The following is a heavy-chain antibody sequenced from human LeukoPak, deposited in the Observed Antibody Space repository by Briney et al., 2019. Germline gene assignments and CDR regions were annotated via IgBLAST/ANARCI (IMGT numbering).Heavy chain of an antibody. CDR1: GYTFTSYA. CDR3: ARLLARGYSGYDRTTVTTFGVEVAGYYYGMDV. Sequence: ASVKVSCKASGYTFTSYALHWVRQAPGQRLEWMGWINAGNGNTKYSQKFQGRVTITRDTSASTAYMELSSLRPEDTAVYYCARLLARGYSGYDRTTVTTFGVEVAGYYYGMDVWGQGTTVTVSS. V-gene: IGHV1-3*01. D-gene: IGHD5-12*01. J-gene: IGHJ6*02. CDR2: INAGNGNT.